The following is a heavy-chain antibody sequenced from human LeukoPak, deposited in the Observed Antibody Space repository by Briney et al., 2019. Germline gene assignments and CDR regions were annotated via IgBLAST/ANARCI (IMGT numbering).Heavy chain of an antibody. CDR1: GYTFTSYY. Sequence: ASVKVSCKASGYTFTSYYMHWVRQAPGQGLEWMGIINPSGGSTSYAQKFQGRVTMTRDTSTSTVYMELSSLRSEDTAVYYRARDYYDDAFDIWGQGTMVTVSS. V-gene: IGHV1-46*01. J-gene: IGHJ3*02. CDR3: ARDYYDDAFDI. D-gene: IGHD3-22*01. CDR2: INPSGGST.